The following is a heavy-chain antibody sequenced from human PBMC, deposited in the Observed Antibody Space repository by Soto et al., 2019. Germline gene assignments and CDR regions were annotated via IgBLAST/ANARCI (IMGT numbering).Heavy chain of an antibody. CDR1: GGSLSSGNYF. V-gene: IGHV4-31*03. CDR2: ISYSGST. D-gene: IGHD6-13*01. CDR3: AGMSSSSWSNWFDP. J-gene: IGHJ5*02. Sequence: QVQLQESGPGLVKPSQTLSLTCTVSGGSLSSGNYFWNWIRQHPGKGLEWIGYISYSGSTYYNPSLMGRLSMQVDTSTNQSSLKLSSVTAADTAVYYCAGMSSSSWSNWFDPWGQGTLVTVSS.